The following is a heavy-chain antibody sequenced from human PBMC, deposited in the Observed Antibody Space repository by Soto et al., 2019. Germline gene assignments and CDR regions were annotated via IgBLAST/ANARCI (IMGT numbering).Heavy chain of an antibody. J-gene: IGHJ6*02. CDR1: GYSFTTYL. CDR3: ARHDATYYHFYGMDV. V-gene: IGHV5-51*01. CDR2: FHPGESDT. Sequence: GAWLRLSWESDGYSFTTYLVALVRQPPGKGLEWMGSFHPGESDTRYSPSFQGHVTISADRSFTTAYLQWSSLQAADTAIYYCARHDATYYHFYGMDVWGQGTAVTVSS.